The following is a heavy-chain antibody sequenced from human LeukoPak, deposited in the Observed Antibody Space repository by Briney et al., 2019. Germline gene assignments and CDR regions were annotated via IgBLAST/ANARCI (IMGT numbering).Heavy chain of an antibody. CDR2: ISGSGGST. D-gene: IGHD3-3*01. CDR3: AKGNENYDFWSGYPDY. V-gene: IGHV3-23*01. J-gene: IGHJ4*02. Sequence: GGPLRLSCAASGFTFSSYAMSWVRQAPGKGLEWVSAISGSGGSTYYADSVKGRFTISRDNSKNTLYLQMNSLRAEDTAVYYCAKGNENYDFWSGYPDYWGQGTLVTVSS. CDR1: GFTFSSYA.